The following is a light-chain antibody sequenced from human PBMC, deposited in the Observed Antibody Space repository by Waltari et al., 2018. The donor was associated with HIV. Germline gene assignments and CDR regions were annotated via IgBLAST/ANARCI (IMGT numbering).Light chain of an antibody. V-gene: IGKV1-5*03. CDR2: KAS. J-gene: IGKJ2*01. CDR3: QHYSTSPYT. Sequence: DIQMTQSPSILSASVGDRVIITCRASQSISSWLAWYQHKLGTAPQLLIYKASVLEGGVPSRFSGSGSGTEFTLNITNLQPDDFATYYCQHYSTSPYTFGQGTNLEIK. CDR1: QSISSW.